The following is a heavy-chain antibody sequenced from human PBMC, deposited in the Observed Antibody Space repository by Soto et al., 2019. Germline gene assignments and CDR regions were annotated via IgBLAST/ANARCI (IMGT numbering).Heavy chain of an antibody. CDR3: AKSQYQLLKVGYAFDI. CDR2: ISGSGGST. CDR1: GFTFSSYA. D-gene: IGHD2-2*01. Sequence: WGSLRLSCAASGFTFSSYAMSWVRQAPGKGLEWVSAISGSGGSTYYADSVKGRFTISRDNSKNTLYLQMNSLRAEDTAVYYCAKSQYQLLKVGYAFDIWGQGTMVTVSS. V-gene: IGHV3-23*01. J-gene: IGHJ3*02.